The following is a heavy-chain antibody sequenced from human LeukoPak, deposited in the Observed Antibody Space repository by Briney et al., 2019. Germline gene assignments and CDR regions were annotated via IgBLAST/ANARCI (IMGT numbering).Heavy chain of an antibody. D-gene: IGHD5-24*01. CDR1: GFTFSGYW. J-gene: IGHJ4*02. V-gene: IGHV3-7*01. Sequence: GGSLRLSCAASGFTFSGYWMSWVRQAPGKGLEWVANIKPDGSERYYVDSVKGRLTISRDNAKNSLYLQMDSLRAEDTAVYYCARGRGVDYWGRGTLVTVS. CDR3: ARGRGVDY. CDR2: IKPDGSER.